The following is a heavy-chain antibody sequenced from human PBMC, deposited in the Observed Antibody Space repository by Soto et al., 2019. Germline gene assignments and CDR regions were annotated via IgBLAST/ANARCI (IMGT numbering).Heavy chain of an antibody. V-gene: IGHV3-15*07. CDR1: GFSFNEAW. CDR3: TTGSVEGI. CDR2: IKTSAGGGAT. D-gene: IGHD2-15*01. J-gene: IGHJ6*02. Sequence: EVQLVESAGGLVKPGGSLRLSCVASGFSFNEAWMNWVRQAPGQGLEWVGRIKTSAGGGATNYAAPVQGRFTISRDDSKNTLSLPMTSLTTEDTAIYYCTTGSVEGIWGQGTTVIVSS.